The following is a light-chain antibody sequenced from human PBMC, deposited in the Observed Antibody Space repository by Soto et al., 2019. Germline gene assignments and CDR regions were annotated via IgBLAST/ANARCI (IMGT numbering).Light chain of an antibody. V-gene: IGKV3-15*01. Sequence: EIVMTQSPATLSVSPGERATLFCRASQNVNTNLAWYQQRPGQAPRLLIYGASTRATGIPARFSGSGSGTEFTLTVNSLQSEDFAVYYCQQYNNWPHTVGQGTKVDIK. CDR3: QQYNNWPHT. CDR1: QNVNTN. J-gene: IGKJ2*01. CDR2: GAS.